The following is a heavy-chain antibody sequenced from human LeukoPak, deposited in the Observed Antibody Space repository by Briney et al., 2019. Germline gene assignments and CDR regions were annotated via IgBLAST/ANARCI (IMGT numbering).Heavy chain of an antibody. CDR1: GFTFDDYA. D-gene: IGHD5-12*01. Sequence: TGRSLRLSCAASGFTFDDYAMHWVRQAPGKGLEWVSGISWNSGSIGYADSVKVRFTISRDNAKNSLYLQMNSLGAEDMALYYCAKDSGYDYLGVFDIRGQGTMVTVSS. CDR2: ISWNSGSI. V-gene: IGHV3-9*03. J-gene: IGHJ3*02. CDR3: AKDSGYDYLGVFDI.